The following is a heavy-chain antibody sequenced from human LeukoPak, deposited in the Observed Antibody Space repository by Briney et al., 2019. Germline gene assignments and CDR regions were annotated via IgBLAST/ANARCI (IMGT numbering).Heavy chain of an antibody. J-gene: IGHJ6*02. CDR2: IKHDGSEK. Sequence: PGGSLRLSCAASGFIFTNYFMSWVRQAPGKGLEWVASIKHDGSEKYYVDSVRGRFTISRDNAKNSLYLQMNSLRAEDTAVYYCARDWYYDFWSGYFSLGMDVWGQGTTVTVSS. CDR3: ARDWYYDFWSGYFSLGMDV. CDR1: GFIFTNYF. D-gene: IGHD3-3*01. V-gene: IGHV3-7*01.